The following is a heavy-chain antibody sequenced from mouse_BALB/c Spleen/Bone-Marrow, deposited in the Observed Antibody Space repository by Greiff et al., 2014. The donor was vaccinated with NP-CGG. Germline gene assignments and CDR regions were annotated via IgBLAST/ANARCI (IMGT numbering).Heavy chain of an antibody. CDR1: GYTFTDYA. D-gene: IGHD1-1*01. Sequence: VKLMESGPELVRPGVSVKISCKGSGYTFTDYAMHWVKQSHAKSLEWIGVISTYSGNTNYNQKFKGEATMTVDKSSSTAYMELARLTSEDSAIYYRARSYYGSSQPFDYWGQGTTLTVSS. V-gene: IGHV1-67*01. CDR3: ARSYYGSSQPFDY. J-gene: IGHJ2*01. CDR2: ISTYSGNT.